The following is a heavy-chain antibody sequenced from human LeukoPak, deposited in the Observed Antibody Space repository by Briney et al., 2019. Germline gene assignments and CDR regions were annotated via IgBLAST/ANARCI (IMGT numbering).Heavy chain of an antibody. V-gene: IGHV3-64*02. D-gene: IGHD3-9*01. Sequence: GGSLRLSCAASGFTFSNYAMHWVRQAPGMGLEYVSAINANGGGTYYADSVKGRFTISRDNSKSTVYLQLGSLRAEDMAVYFCARVLLTGYYYDYWGQGALVTVSS. CDR1: GFTFSNYA. CDR3: ARVLLTGYYYDY. CDR2: INANGGGT. J-gene: IGHJ4*02.